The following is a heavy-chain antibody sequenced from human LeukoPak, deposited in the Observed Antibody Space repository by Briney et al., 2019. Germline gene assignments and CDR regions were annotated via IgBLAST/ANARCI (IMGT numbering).Heavy chain of an antibody. V-gene: IGHV1-2*02. CDR2: INPNSGGT. CDR1: GYTFTGYY. J-gene: IGHJ5*02. Sequence: ASVKVSCKASGYTFTGYYMHWVRQAPGQGLEWTGWINPNSGGTNYAQKFQGRVTMTRDTSISTAYMELSRLRSDDTAVYYCARASAVAGTSDWFDPWGQGTLVTVSS. D-gene: IGHD6-19*01. CDR3: ARASAVAGTSDWFDP.